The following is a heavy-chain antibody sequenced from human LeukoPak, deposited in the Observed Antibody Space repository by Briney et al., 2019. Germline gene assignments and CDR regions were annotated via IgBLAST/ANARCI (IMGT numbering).Heavy chain of an antibody. CDR3: ASGTYYYDSTGFYYYYYGMDV. V-gene: IGHV4-61*09. J-gene: IGHJ6*02. D-gene: IGHD3-22*01. CDR1: GGSISSGSYY. Sequence: SQTLSLTCTVSGGSISSGSYYWSWIRQPAGKGLEWIGYIYYSGSTNYNPSLKSRVTISVDTSKNQLSLKLSSVTAADTAVYYCASGTYYYDSTGFYYYYYGMDVWGQGTTVTVSS. CDR2: IYYSGST.